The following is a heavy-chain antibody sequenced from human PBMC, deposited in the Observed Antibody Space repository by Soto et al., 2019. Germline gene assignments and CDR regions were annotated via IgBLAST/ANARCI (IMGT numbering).Heavy chain of an antibody. CDR1: GGSISSYY. J-gene: IGHJ5*02. D-gene: IGHD2-2*02. CDR3: ARLLVVPAAINWFEP. Sequence: SETLSLTCTVSGGSISSYYWSWIRQPPGKGLEWIGYIYYSGSTNYNPSLKSRVTISVDTSKNQFSLKLSSVTAADTAVYYCARLLVVPAAINWFEPWGQGTLVTVSS. V-gene: IGHV4-59*08. CDR2: IYYSGST.